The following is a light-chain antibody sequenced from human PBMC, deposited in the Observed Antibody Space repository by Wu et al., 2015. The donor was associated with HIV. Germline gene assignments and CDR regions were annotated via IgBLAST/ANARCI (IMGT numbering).Light chain of an antibody. CDR3: QQYYSYPLT. CDR2: AAS. CDR1: QGINNF. V-gene: IGKV1-8*01. J-gene: IGKJ4*01. Sequence: AIRITQSPSSLSASTGDRVTITCRASQGINNFVAWYQQKPGKAPKLLIYAASTLQSGVPSRFSGSGSGTDFTLTISCLQSEDFATYYCQQYYSYPLTFGGGTKVEIK.